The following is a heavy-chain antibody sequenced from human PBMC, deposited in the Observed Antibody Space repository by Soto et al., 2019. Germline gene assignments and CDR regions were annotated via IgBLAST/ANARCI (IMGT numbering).Heavy chain of an antibody. Sequence: GGSLRLSCAASGFTFSSYAMSWVRQAPGKGLEWVSAISGSGGSTYYADSVKGRFTISRDNSKNTLYLQMNSLRAEDTAVYYCAKALSIVVVTQVVYWGHGTLVTVSS. CDR2: ISGSGGST. V-gene: IGHV3-23*01. D-gene: IGHD3-22*01. CDR3: AKALSIVVVTQVVY. J-gene: IGHJ4*01. CDR1: GFTFSSYA.